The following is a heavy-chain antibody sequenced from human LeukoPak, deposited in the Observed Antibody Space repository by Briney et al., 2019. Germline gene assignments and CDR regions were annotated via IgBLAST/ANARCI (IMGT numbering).Heavy chain of an antibody. V-gene: IGHV7-4-1*02. CDR3: ARSHSGSYYSVGY. J-gene: IGHJ4*02. D-gene: IGHD1-26*01. CDR1: GYTFTSYA. Sequence: GASVKVSCTTSGYTFTSYAMNWVRQAPGQGLEWMGWINTNTGNPTYAQGFTGRFVFSLDTSVSSAYLQISSLKAEDTAVYYCARSHSGSYYSVGYWGQGTLVTVSS. CDR2: INTNTGNP.